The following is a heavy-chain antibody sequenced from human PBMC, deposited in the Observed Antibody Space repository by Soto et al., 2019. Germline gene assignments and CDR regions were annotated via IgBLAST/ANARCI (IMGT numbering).Heavy chain of an antibody. CDR1: GYTFTSYY. V-gene: IGHV1-46*01. J-gene: IGHJ4*02. CDR2: INPSGGST. D-gene: IGHD2-2*01. CDR3: ARSYTPLVVVPAALPDY. Sequence: ASVKVSCKASGYTFTSYYMHWVRQAPGQGLEWMGIINPSGGSTSYAQKFQGRVTMTRDTSISTAYMELSRLRSDDTAVYYCARSYTPLVVVPAALPDYWGQGTLVTVSS.